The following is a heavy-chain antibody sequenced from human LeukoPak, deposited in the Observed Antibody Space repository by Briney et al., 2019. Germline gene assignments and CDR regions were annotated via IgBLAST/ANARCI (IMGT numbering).Heavy chain of an antibody. D-gene: IGHD2-21*02. CDR3: ATTHIVLVTAISGDAFDI. J-gene: IGHJ3*02. CDR2: INNDESHT. Sequence: PGGSLRLSCAASGFTFSSYWMHWVRQAPGKGLVWVSRINNDESHTTYADSVKGRFTISRDNAKNTLYLQMNSLRVEDTAVYYCATTHIVLVTAISGDAFDIWGQGTMVAVSS. CDR1: GFTFSSYW. V-gene: IGHV3-74*01.